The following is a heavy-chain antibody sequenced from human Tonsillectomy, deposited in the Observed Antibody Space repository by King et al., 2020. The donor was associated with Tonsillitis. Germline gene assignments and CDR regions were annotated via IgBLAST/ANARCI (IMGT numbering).Heavy chain of an antibody. V-gene: IGHV3-23*04. CDR3: AKSEYSSSKGWFDP. CDR2: ITNSGGTA. CDR1: GFSFSGYA. J-gene: IGHJ5*02. D-gene: IGHD6-6*01. Sequence: VQLVESGGGLVQPGGSLRLSCAVSGFSFSGYAMTWVRQAPGQGLEWVSTITNSGGTAYYADSVKGRFTISRDNSKNALYLQMNGLRAEDTAVYYCAKSEYSSSKGWFDPWGQGTLVTVSS.